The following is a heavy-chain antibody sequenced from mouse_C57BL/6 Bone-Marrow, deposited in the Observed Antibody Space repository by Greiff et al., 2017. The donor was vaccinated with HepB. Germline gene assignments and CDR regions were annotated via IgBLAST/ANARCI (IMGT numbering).Heavy chain of an antibody. Sequence: QVQLQQPGAELVRPGSSVKLSCKASGYTFTSYWMHWVKQRPIQGLEWIGNIDPPDSETHYNQKFKDKATLTVDKSSSTAYMQLSSLTSEDSAVYYCARGSGTLYAMDYWGQGTSVTVSS. CDR2: IDPPDSET. CDR3: ARGSGTLYAMDY. V-gene: IGHV1-52*01. CDR1: GYTFTSYW. D-gene: IGHD4-1*01. J-gene: IGHJ4*01.